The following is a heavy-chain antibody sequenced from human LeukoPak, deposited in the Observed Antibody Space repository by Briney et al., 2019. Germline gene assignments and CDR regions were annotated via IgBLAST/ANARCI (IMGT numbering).Heavy chain of an antibody. CDR2: IYHSGST. D-gene: IGHD6-13*01. V-gene: IGHV4-34*01. J-gene: IGHJ4*02. CDR1: GGSISDYY. CDR3: ATDAGSSNSDY. Sequence: SETLSLTCAFYGGSISDYYWSWIRQPPGKGPEWIGEIYHSGSTDYNPSLKSRVTISVDTSKNQLSLNLRSVTAADTAVYYCATDAGSSNSDYWGQGTRVTVSS.